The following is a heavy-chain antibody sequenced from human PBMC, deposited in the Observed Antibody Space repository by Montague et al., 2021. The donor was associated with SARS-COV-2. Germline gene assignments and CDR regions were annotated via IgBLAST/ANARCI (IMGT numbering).Heavy chain of an antibody. CDR2: IYYSGST. J-gene: IGHJ6*03. CDR1: GGSISSYY. CDR3: ARAATTDNGGNLFSYLYYYMTI. D-gene: IGHD4-23*01. V-gene: IGHV4-59*01. Sequence: SETLSLTCTISGGSISSYYWSWIRQPPGKGLEWIGYIYYSGSTNYNPSLKSRVTISVDTSKNQFSLKLSSVTAADTAVYYCARAATTDNGGNLFSYLYYYMTIGGKGPTVPVS.